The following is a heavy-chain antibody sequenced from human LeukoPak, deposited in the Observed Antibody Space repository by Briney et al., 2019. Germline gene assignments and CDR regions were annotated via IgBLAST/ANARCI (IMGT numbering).Heavy chain of an antibody. CDR2: IHYSGST. CDR1: GGSITSHY. CDR3: ARQLALAGWFDP. J-gene: IGHJ5*02. V-gene: IGHV4-59*08. Sequence: PSETLSLTCTVSGGSITSHYWSWIRQPPGKGLEWIGYIHYSGSTKYNPSLKSRVTISADTSKTQFSLDLSAVTAADTAVYYRARQLALAGWFDPWGQGSLVTVSS. D-gene: IGHD6-19*01.